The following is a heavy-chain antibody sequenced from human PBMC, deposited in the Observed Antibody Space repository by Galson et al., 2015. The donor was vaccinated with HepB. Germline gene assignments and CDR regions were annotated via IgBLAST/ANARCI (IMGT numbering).Heavy chain of an antibody. D-gene: IGHD6-13*01. J-gene: IGHJ6*02. CDR1: GYTFTSYA. CDR3: ASGGIAAADYYYYGMDV. CDR2: INAGNGNT. V-gene: IGHV1-3*01. Sequence: SVKVSCKASGYTFTSYAMHWVRQAPGQRLEWMGWINAGNGNTKYSQKFQGRVTITRDTSASTAYMELSSLRSEDTAVYYCASGGIAAADYYYYGMDVWGQGTTVTVSS.